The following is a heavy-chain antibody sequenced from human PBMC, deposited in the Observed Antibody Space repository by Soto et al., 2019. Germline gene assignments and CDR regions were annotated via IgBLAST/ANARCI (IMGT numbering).Heavy chain of an antibody. Sequence: QMQLQQWGAGLLKPSETLSLTCAVYGGSFSGYYWSWIRQPPGKGLEWIGEINHSGSTNYNPSLKSRVTISVDTTKNQFALKLSSVTAADTAVYYCARGPPLWPFDYWGQGTLVTVSS. J-gene: IGHJ4*02. V-gene: IGHV4-34*01. CDR3: ARGPPLWPFDY. CDR2: INHSGST. CDR1: GGSFSGYY. D-gene: IGHD2-21*01.